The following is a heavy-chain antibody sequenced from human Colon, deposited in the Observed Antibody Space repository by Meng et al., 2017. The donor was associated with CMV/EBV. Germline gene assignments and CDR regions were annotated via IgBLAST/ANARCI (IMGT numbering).Heavy chain of an antibody. Sequence: SGPTLVKPTQTLTLTCTFSGFSFSTSGVAVGWIRQPPGKALEWLALIYWNDEKRYSPSLKNRLTITTDTAKNQVVLTMTVMDPADTVTYYCASTSPGLAAAGTVYFDFWGQGTRVTVSS. CDR2: IYWNDEK. CDR3: ASTSPGLAAAGTVYFDF. CDR1: GFSFSTSGVA. J-gene: IGHJ4*02. D-gene: IGHD6-13*01. V-gene: IGHV2-5*01.